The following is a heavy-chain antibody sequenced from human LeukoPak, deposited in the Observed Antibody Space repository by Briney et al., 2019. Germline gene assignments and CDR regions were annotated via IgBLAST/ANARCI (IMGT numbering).Heavy chain of an antibody. D-gene: IGHD5-12*01. Sequence: PSETLSLTCTVSGGSISSYYWSWIRQPPGKGLEWIGYIYYSGSTNYNPSLKGRVTISVDTSKNQFSLKLSSVTAADTAVYYCARATGYDGGYFDYWGQGTLVTVSS. CDR1: GGSISSYY. CDR2: IYYSGST. CDR3: ARATGYDGGYFDY. V-gene: IGHV4-59*01. J-gene: IGHJ4*02.